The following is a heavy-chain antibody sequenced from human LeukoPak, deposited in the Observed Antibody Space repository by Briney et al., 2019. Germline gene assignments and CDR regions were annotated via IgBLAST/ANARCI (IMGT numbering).Heavy chain of an antibody. CDR3: AKDLSSSWPY. J-gene: IGHJ4*02. CDR1: GFTFSSYA. Sequence: PGGSLRLSCAASGFTFSSYAMSWVRQAPGKGLEWVSGISGSGGSTYYADSVKGRFAISRGNSMNTLYLQMNSLRAEDTAVYYCAKDLSSSWPYWGQGTLVTVSS. D-gene: IGHD6-13*01. CDR2: ISGSGGST. V-gene: IGHV3-23*01.